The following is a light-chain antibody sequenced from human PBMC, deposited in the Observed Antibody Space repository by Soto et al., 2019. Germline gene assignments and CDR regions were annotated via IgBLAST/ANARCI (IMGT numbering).Light chain of an antibody. Sequence: QSALTQPASVSGSPGQSITISCTGTSSDIGGYNYVSWYQQHPGKAPKLMIYEVSNRPSGVSNRFSRSKSGNTASLPISGLQAGDEADYDSSSYTSSRTGGYGFGTGTKVTVL. CDR3: SSYTSSRTGGYG. CDR1: SSDIGGYNY. CDR2: EVS. J-gene: IGLJ1*01. V-gene: IGLV2-14*01.